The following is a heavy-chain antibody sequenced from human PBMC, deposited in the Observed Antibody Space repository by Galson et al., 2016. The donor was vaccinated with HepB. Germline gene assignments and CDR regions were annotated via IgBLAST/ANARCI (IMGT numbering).Heavy chain of an antibody. D-gene: IGHD1-26*01. CDR1: GGSIKNFY. Sequence: LSLTCAVSGGSIKNFYWSWIRQSAGKGLQWIGRIGSTNYNPSLGSRVTVSEDTAKNQFSLRPTSVTAADTAVYYCARGGRRVGALDICGHGTMVIGSS. CDR3: ARGGRRVGALDI. CDR2: IGST. J-gene: IGHJ3*02. V-gene: IGHV4-4*07.